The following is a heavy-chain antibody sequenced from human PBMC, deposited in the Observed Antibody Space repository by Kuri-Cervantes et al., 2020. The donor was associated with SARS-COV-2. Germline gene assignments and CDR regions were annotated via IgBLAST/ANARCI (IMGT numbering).Heavy chain of an antibody. Sequence: GSLRLSCTVSGYSISSGYYWGWIRQPPGKGLEWIGEINHSGSTNYNPSLKSRVTISVDTSKNQFSLKLSSVTAADTAVYYCARGCSAVVVAHWYFELWGRGTLVTVSS. CDR1: GYSISSGYY. D-gene: IGHD3-22*01. V-gene: IGHV4-38-2*02. J-gene: IGHJ2*01. CDR2: INHSGST. CDR3: ARGCSAVVVAHWYFEL.